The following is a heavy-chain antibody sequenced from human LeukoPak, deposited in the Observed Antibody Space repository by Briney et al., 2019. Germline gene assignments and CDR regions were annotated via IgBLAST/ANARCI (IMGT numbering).Heavy chain of an antibody. V-gene: IGHV4-59*01. CDR3: ARLDRSSWYRYYYYMDV. Sequence: SETLSLTCTVSGGSISSYYWTWIRQPPGKGLEWIGYIYYSGSTNYNPSLKSRVTISVDTSKNQFSLKLSSVTAADTAVYYCARLDRSSWYRYYYYMDVWGKGTTVTVSS. D-gene: IGHD6-13*01. CDR1: GGSISSYY. CDR2: IYYSGST. J-gene: IGHJ6*03.